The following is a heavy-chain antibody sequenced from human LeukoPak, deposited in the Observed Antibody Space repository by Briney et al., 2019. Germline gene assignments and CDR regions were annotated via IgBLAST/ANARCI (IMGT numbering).Heavy chain of an antibody. CDR1: GYTFTSYG. V-gene: IGHV1-18*01. CDR2: ISAYNGNT. Sequence: ASVKVSCKASGYTFTSYGISWVRQATGQGLEWMGWISAYNGNTNYAQKLQGRVTMTTDTSTSTAYMELRSLRSDDTAVYYCARDSARIAVAAPGGIFYWGQGTLVTVSS. CDR3: ARDSARIAVAAPGGIFY. D-gene: IGHD6-19*01. J-gene: IGHJ4*02.